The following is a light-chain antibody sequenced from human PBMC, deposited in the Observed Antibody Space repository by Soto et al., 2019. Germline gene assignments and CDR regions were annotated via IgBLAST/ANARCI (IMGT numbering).Light chain of an antibody. CDR2: DAS. CDR3: QQRSNWPT. CDR1: QSVSSY. V-gene: IGKV3-11*01. Sequence: EIVLTQSPATLSLSPGERATLSCRASQSVSSYLAWYQQKPGQAPRLLIYDASNRATGIPARFRGSGSGTDFTLTIGSLEPEDFAVYYCQQRSNWPTFGGGTKVEIK. J-gene: IGKJ4*01.